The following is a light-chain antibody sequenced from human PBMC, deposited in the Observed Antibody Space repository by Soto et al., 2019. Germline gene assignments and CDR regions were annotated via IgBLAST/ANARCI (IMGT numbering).Light chain of an antibody. V-gene: IGKV1-39*01. CDR2: AAS. CDR1: QSISSY. CDR3: QQSYNTPRT. J-gene: IGKJ1*01. Sequence: DIQMTQSPSSLSASVGDRVTITCRASQSISSYLNWYQQKPGKAPKLLIYAASNLQGGVPSRFSGSGSGTDFTLTITSLQLEDFATYYCQQSYNTPRTFGQGTEVEVK.